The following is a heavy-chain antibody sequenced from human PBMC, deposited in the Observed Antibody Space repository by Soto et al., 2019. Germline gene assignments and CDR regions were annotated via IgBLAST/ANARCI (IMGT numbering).Heavy chain of an antibody. CDR2: IKPDGSED. D-gene: IGHD2-21*02. J-gene: IGHJ4*02. Sequence: PGGSLRLSCATSGFSFSNYWMTWVRQAPGKGLEWVANIKPDGSEDFYVASVKGRFTISRDNVKNSLYLQMNRLRAEDTAVYFCAKDGGSDSYYFDYWGQGALVTVSS. CDR3: AKDGGSDSYYFDY. CDR1: GFSFSNYW. V-gene: IGHV3-7*03.